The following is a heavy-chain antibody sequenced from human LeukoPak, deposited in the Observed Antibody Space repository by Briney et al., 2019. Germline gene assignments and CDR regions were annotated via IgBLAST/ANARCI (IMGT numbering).Heavy chain of an antibody. CDR1: RFAFSSFE. D-gene: IGHD3-3*01. Sequence: PGGSLRLSCAASRFAFSSFEMNWVRHAPGKGLEWISYISSGGGSICYADSVKGRFTISRDNAKNSLYLQMSSLRAEDTAVYYCARSLTTTIPYGMDVWGQGTTVTVSS. V-gene: IGHV3-48*03. J-gene: IGHJ6*02. CDR3: ARSLTTTIPYGMDV. CDR2: ISSGGGSI.